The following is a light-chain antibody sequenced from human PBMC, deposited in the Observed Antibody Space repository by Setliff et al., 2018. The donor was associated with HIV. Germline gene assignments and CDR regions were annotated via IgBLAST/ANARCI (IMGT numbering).Light chain of an antibody. V-gene: IGLV2-23*01. CDR1: SSDVGRYNL. CDR2: QAS. CDR3: CSNTGSNSYV. Sequence: HSALPQPASVSGSPGQSITISCTGTSSDVGRYNLVSWYQQHPGKAPKLMIYQASKRPSGVSNRFSGSKSGNTASLSISGLQAEDEADYYCCSNTGSNSYVFGTGTKVTVL. J-gene: IGLJ1*01.